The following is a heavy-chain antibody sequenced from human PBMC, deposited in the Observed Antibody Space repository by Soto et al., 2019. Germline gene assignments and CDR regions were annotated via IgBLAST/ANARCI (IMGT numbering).Heavy chain of an antibody. CDR1: GCTFTSYG. CDR2: ISAYNGNT. V-gene: IGHV1-18*01. CDR3: ARVPPYPLITMVHEGYYGMDV. Sequence: ASVKVSCKASGCTFTSYGISWVRQAPGQGLEWMGWISAYNGNTNYAQKLQGRVTMTTDTSTSTAYMELRSLRSDDTAVYYCARVPPYPLITMVHEGYYGMDVGGQGPTVTVPS. J-gene: IGHJ6*02. D-gene: IGHD3-10*01.